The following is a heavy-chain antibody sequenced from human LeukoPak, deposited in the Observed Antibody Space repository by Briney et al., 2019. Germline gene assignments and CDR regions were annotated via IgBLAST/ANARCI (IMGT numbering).Heavy chain of an antibody. CDR1: GFSFSGFD. Sequence: GGSLRLSCAASGFSFSGFDMNSVRQAPGKGLEWIAHIGTSVNAIYYADSVKGRFTISRDNARDSLSLQMDSLRVEDTAVYYCAKDSVWFGDLLNWGQGALVIVSS. J-gene: IGHJ4*02. CDR3: AKDSVWFGDLLN. CDR2: IGTSVNAI. V-gene: IGHV3-48*03. D-gene: IGHD3-10*01.